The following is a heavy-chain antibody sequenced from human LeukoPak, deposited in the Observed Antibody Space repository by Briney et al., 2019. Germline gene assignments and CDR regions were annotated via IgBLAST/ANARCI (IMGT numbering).Heavy chain of an antibody. Sequence: GGSLRLSCAASGFTFSSYAMHWVRQAPGKGLEWVAVISYDGSNKYYADSVKGRFTISRDNSKNTLYLQMNSLRAEDTAVYYCAKEGYSSSWWIDYWGQGTLVTVSS. CDR1: GFTFSSYA. J-gene: IGHJ4*02. V-gene: IGHV3-30*04. CDR3: AKEGYSSSWWIDY. CDR2: ISYDGSNK. D-gene: IGHD6-13*01.